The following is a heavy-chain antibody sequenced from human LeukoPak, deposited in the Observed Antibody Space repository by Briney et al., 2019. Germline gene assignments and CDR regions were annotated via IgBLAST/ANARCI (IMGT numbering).Heavy chain of an antibody. V-gene: IGHV3-66*02. Sequence: GGSLRLSCAASGSTVSTNYMSWVRQAPGKGLEWVSLINSGGSTYYADSVKGRFTISRDNSKNTVYLQMNSLRAEDTAVYYCAKDRIAGHDTFDIWGQGTVVTVSS. CDR3: AKDRIAGHDTFDI. CDR2: INSGGST. CDR1: GSTVSTNY. J-gene: IGHJ3*02. D-gene: IGHD6-13*01.